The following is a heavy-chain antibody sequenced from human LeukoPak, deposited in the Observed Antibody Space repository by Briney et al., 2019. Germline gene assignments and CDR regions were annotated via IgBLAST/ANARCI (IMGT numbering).Heavy chain of an antibody. CDR2: IYSGGST. D-gene: IGHD4-17*01. Sequence: GGSLILSCAASGFTVSSNYMSWVRQAPGKGLEWVSVIYSGGSTYYADSVKGRFTISRDDSKNTLYLQMNSLRAEDTAVYYCVRGDYGDYTLFDYWGQGTLVTVSS. J-gene: IGHJ4*02. V-gene: IGHV3-53*01. CDR3: VRGDYGDYTLFDY. CDR1: GFTVSSNY.